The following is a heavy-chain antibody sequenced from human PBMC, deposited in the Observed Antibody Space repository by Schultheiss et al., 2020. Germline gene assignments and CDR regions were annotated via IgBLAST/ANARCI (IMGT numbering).Heavy chain of an antibody. CDR1: GGSISPYY. Sequence: SETLSLTCTVSGGSISPYYWSWIRQPPGKGLEWIGYIYYSGSTNYNPSLKSRVTISVDTSKNQFSLKLSSVTAADTAVYYCARGEGCSGGSCYPAYWGQGTLVTVSS. D-gene: IGHD2-15*01. CDR2: IYYSGST. J-gene: IGHJ4*02. CDR3: ARGEGCSGGSCYPAY. V-gene: IGHV4-59*01.